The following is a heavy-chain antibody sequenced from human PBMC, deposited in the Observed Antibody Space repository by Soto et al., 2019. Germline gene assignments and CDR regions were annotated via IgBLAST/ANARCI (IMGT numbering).Heavy chain of an antibody. Sequence: ASVQVSCKASGYTFTSYDINWVRQATGQGLEWMGWMNPNSGNTGYAQKFQGRVTMTRNTSISTAYMELSSLRSEDTAVYYCARGRWFEDYYYGMDVWGQGTTVTVSS. CDR1: GYTFTSYD. D-gene: IGHD2-15*01. CDR2: MNPNSGNT. V-gene: IGHV1-8*01. CDR3: ARGRWFEDYYYGMDV. J-gene: IGHJ6*02.